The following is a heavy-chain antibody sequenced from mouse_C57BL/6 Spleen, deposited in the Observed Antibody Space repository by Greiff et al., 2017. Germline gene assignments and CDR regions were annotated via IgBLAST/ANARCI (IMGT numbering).Heavy chain of an antibody. Sequence: QVQLQQPGAELVKPGASVTLSCKASGYTFTSYWMHWVKQRPGRGLEWIGRIDPNSGGTKYNEKFKSKATLTVDKPTSTAYMQLSSLKSEDSAVDYCARSRVYYGSSPMDYWGQGTSVTVSS. V-gene: IGHV1-72*01. CDR3: ARSRVYYGSSPMDY. CDR2: IDPNSGGT. J-gene: IGHJ4*01. CDR1: GYTFTSYW. D-gene: IGHD1-1*01.